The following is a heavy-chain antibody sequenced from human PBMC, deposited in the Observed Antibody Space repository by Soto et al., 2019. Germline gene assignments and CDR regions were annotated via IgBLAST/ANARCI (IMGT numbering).Heavy chain of an antibody. CDR2: ISGSGGST. CDR1: GFTFSSYA. J-gene: IGHJ4*02. D-gene: IGHD1-26*01. CDR3: ACQDGYYPLPTRNQIYY. V-gene: IGHV3-23*01. Sequence: PGGSLRLSCAASGFTFSSYAMSWVRQAPGKGLEWVSAISGSGGSTYCADSVKGRFTISRDNSKNTLYLQMNSLRAEDTAVYYCACQDGYYPLPTRNQIYYWGQGTLVTVSS.